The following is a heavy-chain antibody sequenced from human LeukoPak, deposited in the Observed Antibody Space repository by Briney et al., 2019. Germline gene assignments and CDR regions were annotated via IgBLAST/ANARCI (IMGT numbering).Heavy chain of an antibody. CDR1: GFTFSSYA. V-gene: IGHV3-23*01. CDR3: ARGWGTYDSSGLIDY. J-gene: IGHJ4*02. Sequence: GGSLRLSCAASGFTFSSYAMSWVRQAPGKGLEWVSTISGSTGSTYYADSVKGRFTISRDNSKNTLYLQMNSLRAEDTAVYYCARGWGTYDSSGLIDYWGQGTLVTVSS. D-gene: IGHD3-22*01. CDR2: ISGSTGST.